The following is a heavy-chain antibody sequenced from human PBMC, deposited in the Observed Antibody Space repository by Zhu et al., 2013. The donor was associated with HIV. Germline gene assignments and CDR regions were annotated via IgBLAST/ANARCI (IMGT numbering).Heavy chain of an antibody. D-gene: IGHD3-3*01. Sequence: QVQLQESGPGLVKPSETLSLICTVSGGSVSSGGYYWSWIRQPPGKGLEWIGYISDSGITDYNPSLKSRVTISLDTSKSQFSLKLNSVTAADTAVYYCARDPFASYYMDVWGKGTTVTVSS. CDR2: ISDSGIT. V-gene: IGHV4-61*08. CDR3: ARDPFASYYMDV. CDR1: GGSVSSGGYY. J-gene: IGHJ6*03.